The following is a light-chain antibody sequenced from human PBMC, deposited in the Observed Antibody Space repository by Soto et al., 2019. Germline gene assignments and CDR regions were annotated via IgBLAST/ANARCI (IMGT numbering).Light chain of an antibody. CDR3: QQYHNWPPQYT. J-gene: IGKJ2*01. CDR2: GAS. V-gene: IGKV3-15*01. CDR1: QTINSN. Sequence: EIVMTQSPATLSVSPGERATVSCRASQTINSNLAWYQQKPGQAPRLLIHGASTRATGVPARFSGSGSGTEFTLTISSLQSEDFAVYYCQQYHNWPPQYTFGQGPKLQI.